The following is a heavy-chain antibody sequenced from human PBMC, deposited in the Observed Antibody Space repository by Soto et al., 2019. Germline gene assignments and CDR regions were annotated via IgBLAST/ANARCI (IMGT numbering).Heavy chain of an antibody. CDR2: VSSDGSST. J-gene: IGHJ4*01. CDR1: GFTFSSYW. V-gene: IGHV3-74*01. Sequence: DVQLVESGGGLVQPGESLRLSCAASGFTFSSYWMHWIRQAPGKGLVWVSRVSSDGSSTVYANSVKGRLTISRDNAKNTLYLQMNSLSDDDTAVYYCARGLPNCSSFDSWGDGTLFTVSS. CDR3: ARGLPNCSSFDS. D-gene: IGHD6-6*01.